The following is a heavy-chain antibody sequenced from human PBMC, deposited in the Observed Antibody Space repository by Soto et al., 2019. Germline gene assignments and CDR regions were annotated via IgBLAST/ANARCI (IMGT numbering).Heavy chain of an antibody. V-gene: IGHV1-58*01. Sequence: SLKVSCKASGFTFTSSAVQWVRQARGQRLEWIGWIVVGSGNTNYAQKFQERVTITRDMSTSTAYMELSSLRSEDTAVYYCAALAVYSSSWYANWGQGTLVNVSS. CDR1: GFTFTSSA. CDR2: IVVGSGNT. D-gene: IGHD6-13*01. CDR3: AALAVYSSSWYAN. J-gene: IGHJ4*02.